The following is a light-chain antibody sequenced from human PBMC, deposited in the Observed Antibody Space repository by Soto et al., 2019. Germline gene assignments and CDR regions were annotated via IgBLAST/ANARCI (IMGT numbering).Light chain of an antibody. CDR2: STS. V-gene: IGKV3-20*01. CDR1: QSVSSSY. Sequence: EIVLTQSPGTLSLSPGERATLSCRASQSVSSSYLAWYQQKPGQAPRLLIYSTSSRATGIPDRVSGSGSGTDFTLTISRLEPEDSAVYYCQQYGSSRLTFGGGTKVEIK. J-gene: IGKJ4*01. CDR3: QQYGSSRLT.